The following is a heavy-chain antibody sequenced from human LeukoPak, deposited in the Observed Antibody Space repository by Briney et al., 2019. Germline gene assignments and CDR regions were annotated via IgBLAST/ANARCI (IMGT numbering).Heavy chain of an antibody. D-gene: IGHD2-15*01. V-gene: IGHV4-59*01. J-gene: IGHJ3*02. CDR3: ASAPPYCSGGSCYERNDAFDI. CDR1: GGSISSYY. CDR2: IYYSGGT. Sequence: PSETLSLTCTVSGGSISSYYWSWIRQPPGKGLEWIGYIYYSGGTNYNPSLKSRVTISVDTSKNQFSLKLSSVTAADTAVYYCASAPPYCSGGSCYERNDAFDIWGQGTMVTVSS.